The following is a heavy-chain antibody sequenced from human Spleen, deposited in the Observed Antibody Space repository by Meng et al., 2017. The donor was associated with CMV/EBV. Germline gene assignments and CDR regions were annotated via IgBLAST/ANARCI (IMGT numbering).Heavy chain of an antibody. D-gene: IGHD3-3*01. CDR1: GYTFTDYY. V-gene: IGHV1-8*02. Sequence: ASVKVSCKASGYTFTDYYIHWVRQAPGQGLEWMGWMNPNSGNTGYAQKFQGRVTMTRNTSISTAYMELRSLRSDDTAVYYCARVRFLEWLSPLYYYYGMDVWGQGTTVTVSS. J-gene: IGHJ6*02. CDR2: MNPNSGNT. CDR3: ARVRFLEWLSPLYYYYGMDV.